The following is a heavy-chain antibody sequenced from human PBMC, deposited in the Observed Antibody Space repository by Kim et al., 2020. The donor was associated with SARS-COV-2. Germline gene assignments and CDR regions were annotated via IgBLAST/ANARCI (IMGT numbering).Heavy chain of an antibody. CDR3: ARDVGTGAPKGWSKHFD. J-gene: IGHJ4*01. CDR1: GYSFSDYY. V-gene: IGHV1-2*02. D-gene: IGHD7-27*01. Sequence: ASVKVSCKASGYSFSDYYVHWVRQAPGQGLQWMGWINPRGGVTKYGQEFQGRVTMTSDTSITTVFMELRSLAFADTATYFCARDVGTGAPKGWSKHFD. CDR2: INPRGGVT.